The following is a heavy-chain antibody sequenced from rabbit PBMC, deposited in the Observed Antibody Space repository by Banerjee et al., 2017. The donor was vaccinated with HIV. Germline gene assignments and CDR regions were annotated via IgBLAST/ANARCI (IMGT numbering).Heavy chain of an antibody. J-gene: IGHJ4*01. CDR3: ARGTGWNFNL. CDR2: IDPVFNNT. CDR1: GFSITYYY. Sequence: QEQLKESGGGLVQPGGSLTLSCTASGFSITYYYMSWVRQAPGKGLEWIGYIDPVFNNTNYASWVNGRFTISRNTNQNTVDLKMTSLTAADTATYFCARGTGWNFNLWGPVSMV. D-gene: IGHD4-1*01. V-gene: IGHV1S43*01.